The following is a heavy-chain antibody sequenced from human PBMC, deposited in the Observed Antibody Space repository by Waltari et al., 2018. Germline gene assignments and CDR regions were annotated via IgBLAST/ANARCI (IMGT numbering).Heavy chain of an antibody. CDR3: AKDEGDIVVVVAADQSAFDI. V-gene: IGHV3-23*01. J-gene: IGHJ3*02. Sequence: EVQLLESGGGLVQPGGSLRLSCAASGFTFSSYAMSWVRQAPGKGLEWVSAISGSGGSTYYAVSVKGRFNISRDNSKNTLYLQMNSLRAEDTAVYYCAKDEGDIVVVVAADQSAFDIWGQGTMVTVSS. CDR1: GFTFSSYA. D-gene: IGHD2-15*01. CDR2: ISGSGGST.